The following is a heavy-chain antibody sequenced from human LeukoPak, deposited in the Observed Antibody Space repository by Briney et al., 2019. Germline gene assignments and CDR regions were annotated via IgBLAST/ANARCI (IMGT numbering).Heavy chain of an antibody. Sequence: GGSLRLFCTASGFTFGDYAMSWVRQAPGKGLEWVGFIRSKAYGGTTEYAASVKGRFTISRDDSTSIAYLQMNSLKTEATAVYYCTRGYSSSWQDYYYYYMDVWGKGTTVTVSS. CDR3: TRGYSSSWQDYYYYYMDV. V-gene: IGHV3-49*04. CDR1: GFTFGDYA. CDR2: IRSKAYGGTT. J-gene: IGHJ6*03. D-gene: IGHD6-13*01.